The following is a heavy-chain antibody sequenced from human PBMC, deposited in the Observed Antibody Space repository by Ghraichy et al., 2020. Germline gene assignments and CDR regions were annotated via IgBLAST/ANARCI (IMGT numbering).Heavy chain of an antibody. D-gene: IGHD1-26*01. CDR2: INGNSDTI. J-gene: IGHJ4*02. Sequence: GGSLRLSCAASGFTFSTYSMNWVRQAPGKGLEWVSYINGNSDTIYYADSVKGRFTISRDNAKSSLYLQMNSLRDEDTAVYYCARDRAPTIYSGDQYWGQGTRVTVSS. CDR1: GFTFSTYS. V-gene: IGHV3-48*02. CDR3: ARDRAPTIYSGDQY.